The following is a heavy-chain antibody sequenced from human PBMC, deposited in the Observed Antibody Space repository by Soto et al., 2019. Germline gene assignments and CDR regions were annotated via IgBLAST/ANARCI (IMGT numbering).Heavy chain of an antibody. D-gene: IGHD6-13*01. CDR1: GNSISSGDSY. Sequence: QVQLQESGPGLVKPSQTLSLTCTVSGNSISSGDSYWTWIRQPPGKGLEWIGHVYYSGSTSYSSSLQNRLAISVDTSKNHFSLRLTSVTAADTAVYYCARGAWYADNWFDSWGQGILVTVSS. V-gene: IGHV4-30-4*01. CDR2: VYYSGST. J-gene: IGHJ5*01. CDR3: ARGAWYADNWFDS.